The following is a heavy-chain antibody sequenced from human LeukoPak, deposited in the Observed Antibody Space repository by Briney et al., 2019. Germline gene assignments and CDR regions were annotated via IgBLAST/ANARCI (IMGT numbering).Heavy chain of an antibody. CDR3: AKDLTTVTSQGDY. J-gene: IGHJ4*02. D-gene: IGHD4-17*01. Sequence: GGSLRLSCAASGFIFSSYGMHWVRQAPGKGPEWVAFTRYDGSDKYYADSVKGRFTISRDNSKNTLYLQMNSLRAEDTAVYYCAKDLTTVTSQGDYWGRGTLVTVSS. CDR1: GFIFSSYG. CDR2: TRYDGSDK. V-gene: IGHV3-30*02.